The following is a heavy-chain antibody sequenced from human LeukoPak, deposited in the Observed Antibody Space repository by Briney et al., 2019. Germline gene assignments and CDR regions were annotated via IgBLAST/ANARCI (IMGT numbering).Heavy chain of an antibody. D-gene: IGHD3-3*01. J-gene: IGHJ4*02. Sequence: GESLRISCKGSGYTFSSYWIGWVRQMHGQGMEWMGIIYPGDSDTRYSPPLQGQVTISVDTSIGTAYLQWSSLKASDTAIYYCARQNDFRPDYWGQGTLVTVSS. CDR2: IYPGDSDT. CDR3: ARQNDFRPDY. V-gene: IGHV5-51*01. CDR1: GYTFSSYW.